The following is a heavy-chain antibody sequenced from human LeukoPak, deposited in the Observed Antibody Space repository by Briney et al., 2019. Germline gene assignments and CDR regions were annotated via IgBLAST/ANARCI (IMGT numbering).Heavy chain of an antibody. CDR2: INPSGGST. CDR1: GYTFTNYY. CDR3: AMARYSSGWYVY. Sequence: ASVKVPCEASGYTFTNYYMHWMRHAPGQGLEWMGIINPSGGSTSYAQKFQGRVTMTRDTSTTTVYMELSSLNSEDTAVYYCAMARYSSGWYVYWGQGTLVTVSS. V-gene: IGHV1-46*01. D-gene: IGHD6-19*01. J-gene: IGHJ4*02.